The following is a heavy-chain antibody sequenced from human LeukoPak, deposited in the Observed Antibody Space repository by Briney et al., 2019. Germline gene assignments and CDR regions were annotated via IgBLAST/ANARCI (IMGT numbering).Heavy chain of an antibody. Sequence: PGGSLRLSCAASGFTFDDYAICWVRQAPGKGLEWVSGISWNSGNIGYADSVRGRFTISRDNAKNSLSLQMNSLRAGDTALYYCVKGRSPDGYNLRIDGFDIWGQRTMVTVSS. CDR1: GFTFDDYA. V-gene: IGHV3-9*01. CDR2: ISWNSGNI. D-gene: IGHD5-24*01. J-gene: IGHJ3*02. CDR3: VKGRSPDGYNLRIDGFDI.